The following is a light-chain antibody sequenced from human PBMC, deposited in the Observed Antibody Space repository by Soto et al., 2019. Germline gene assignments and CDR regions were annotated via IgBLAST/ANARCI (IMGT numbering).Light chain of an antibody. CDR1: QSVSNNY. Sequence: DIVLTQSPGTLSVSPGDMATLSCRASQSVSNNYLAWYQQKPGQAPRILIYGASNRATGIPDRFSGSGSGTDFTLTISRLEPEYFAVYYCQQYGSSGTFGQGTKVDIK. CDR2: GAS. J-gene: IGKJ1*01. V-gene: IGKV3-20*01. CDR3: QQYGSSGT.